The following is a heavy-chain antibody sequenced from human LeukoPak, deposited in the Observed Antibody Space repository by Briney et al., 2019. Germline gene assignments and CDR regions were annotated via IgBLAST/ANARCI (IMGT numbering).Heavy chain of an antibody. V-gene: IGHV1-2*02. J-gene: IGHJ3*02. CDR1: GYTFTDYY. CDR3: ARESSLSGYSSGAFDI. D-gene: IGHD3-22*01. Sequence: ASVKVSCKASGYTFTDYYMHWVRQAPGQGLEWMGRINPDTGGTNSAQRFQGRVTMTRDTSISTAYMELSRLRSDDTAVYYCARESSLSGYSSGAFDIWGQGTMVTVSS. CDR2: INPDTGGT.